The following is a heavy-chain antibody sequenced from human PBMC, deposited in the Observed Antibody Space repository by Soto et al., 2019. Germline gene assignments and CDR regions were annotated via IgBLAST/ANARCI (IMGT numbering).Heavy chain of an antibody. CDR3: ATDGELRRFDY. CDR1: GGSSSSGDYY. D-gene: IGHD1-7*01. V-gene: IGHV4-30-4*01. J-gene: IGHJ4*02. Sequence: QVQLQESGPGLVKPSQTLSLTCTVSGGSSSSGDYYWSWIRQPPGKGLEYIGYIYYSGSTYYNPSLKSRVTISVDTSKDQFSLKLNSLTAADTAVYYCATDGELRRFDYWGQGTLVTVSS. CDR2: IYYSGST.